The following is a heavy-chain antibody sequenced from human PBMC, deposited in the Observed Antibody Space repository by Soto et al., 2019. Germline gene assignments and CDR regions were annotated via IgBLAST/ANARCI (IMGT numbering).Heavy chain of an antibody. V-gene: IGHV3-74*01. CDR1: GFALSSSW. CDR2: INFDGSST. Sequence: EVQLVESGGGLVQPGGSLRLSCAGSGFALSSSWMHWVSQDPGKGLVWVSRINFDGSSTDYADSVRGRFTISRDNAKNTLYLEMNSLRADDTAVYHCARGPRGWYGFDYWGQGTLVTVSS. D-gene: IGHD6-19*01. CDR3: ARGPRGWYGFDY. J-gene: IGHJ4*02.